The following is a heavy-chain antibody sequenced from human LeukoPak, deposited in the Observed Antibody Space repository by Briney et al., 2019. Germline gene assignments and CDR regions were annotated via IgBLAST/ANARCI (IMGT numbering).Heavy chain of an antibody. CDR1: GXTFSIYS. V-gene: IGHV3-48*02. Sequence: GGSLRLSWAASGXTFSIYSMNWVRQAPGKGLEWVSYISRSGSSIYYADSVKGRFTVSRDNSKNSLYLQMNSLRDEDTAVYFCARADYDNSGYYVKFDYWGQGTLVTVSS. CDR2: ISRSGSSI. CDR3: ARADYDNSGYYVKFDY. J-gene: IGHJ4*02. D-gene: IGHD3-22*01.